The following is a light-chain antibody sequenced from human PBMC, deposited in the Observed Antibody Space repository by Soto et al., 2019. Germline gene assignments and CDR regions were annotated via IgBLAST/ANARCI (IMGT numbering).Light chain of an antibody. CDR2: AAS. CDR1: QGIRNA. Sequence: DIQMTQSPSSLSASVGDRVTITCRASQGIRNALGWYQQKPGKAPKRLIYAASSLQSGVPLRFSSSGSGTEFTLTISSLQPEDFATYYCLQHNSYPLTFGGGTKVEIK. CDR3: LQHNSYPLT. J-gene: IGKJ4*01. V-gene: IGKV1-17*01.